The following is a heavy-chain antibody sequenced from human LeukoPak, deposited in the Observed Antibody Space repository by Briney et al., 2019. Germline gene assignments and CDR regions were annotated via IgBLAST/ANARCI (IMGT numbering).Heavy chain of an antibody. D-gene: IGHD3-10*01. V-gene: IGHV3-30*18. J-gene: IGHJ5*02. Sequence: GGSLRLSCAASGVTLSPYGMHWVRQAPGKGLEWVAVISYEGGTQHYADSVKGRFIISRDNPRNTLYLQMNILRTEDTAVYYCAKEGTPQVSTWYDLWGQGTLVTVSS. CDR1: GVTLSPYG. CDR2: ISYEGGTQ. CDR3: AKEGTPQVSTWYDL.